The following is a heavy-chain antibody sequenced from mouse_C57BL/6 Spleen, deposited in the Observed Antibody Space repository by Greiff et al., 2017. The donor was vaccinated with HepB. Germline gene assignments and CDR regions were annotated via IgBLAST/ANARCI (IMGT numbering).Heavy chain of an antibody. V-gene: IGHV1-50*01. CDR2: IDPSDSYT. CDR3: ARSGMVATRYFDV. D-gene: IGHD2-2*01. CDR1: GYTFTSYW. J-gene: IGHJ1*03. Sequence: QVHVKQPGAELVKPGASVKLSCKASGYTFTSYWMQWVKQRPGQGLEWIGEIDPSDSYTNYNQKFKGKATLTVDTSSSTAYMQLSSLTSEDSAVYYCARSGMVATRYFDVWGTGTTVTVSS.